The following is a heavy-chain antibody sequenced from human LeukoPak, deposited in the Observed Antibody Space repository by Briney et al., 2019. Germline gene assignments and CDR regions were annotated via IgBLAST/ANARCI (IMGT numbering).Heavy chain of an antibody. CDR3: ARDSPSSTSWGY. Sequence: GGSLRLSCAASGFTFDDHAMHWVRQAPGKGLEWVSGLSWNSGSIDYADSVKGRFTISRDNAKNSLYLQMNSLRAEDTAVYYCARDSPSSTSWGYWGQGTLVTVSS. V-gene: IGHV3-9*01. J-gene: IGHJ4*02. CDR2: LSWNSGSI. CDR1: GFTFDDHA. D-gene: IGHD2-2*01.